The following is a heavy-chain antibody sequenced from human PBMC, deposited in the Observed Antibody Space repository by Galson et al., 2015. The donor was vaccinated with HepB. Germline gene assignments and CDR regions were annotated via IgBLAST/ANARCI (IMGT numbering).Heavy chain of an antibody. J-gene: IGHJ6*03. D-gene: IGHD3-10*01. CDR3: AKGFCYGSGSYPSYYHYYMDV. CDR2: ISGSGDGT. V-gene: IGHV3-23*01. Sequence: LRLSCAASGFTFTSYAMSWVRQAPGKGLEWVSGISGSGDGTYYADSVKGRFTIARDNSKNTLYLQLNSLRAEDSAVYYCAKGFCYGSGSYPSYYHYYMDVWGKGTTVTVSS. CDR1: GFTFTSYA.